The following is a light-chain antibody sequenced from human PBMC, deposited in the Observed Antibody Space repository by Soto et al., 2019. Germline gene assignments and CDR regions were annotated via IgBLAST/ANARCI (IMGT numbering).Light chain of an antibody. J-gene: IGLJ1*01. CDR1: SSDVGAYDY. CDR2: EVT. CDR3: SSFTITHTPI. Sequence: QSVLTQPASVSGSPGQSITISCTGTSSDVGAYDYVSWFQQHPDKAPKLMISEVTNRPSGVSDRFSGSKSGNAASLTISGLQAEDEAYYFCSSFTITHTPIFGTGTKVTVL. V-gene: IGLV2-14*01.